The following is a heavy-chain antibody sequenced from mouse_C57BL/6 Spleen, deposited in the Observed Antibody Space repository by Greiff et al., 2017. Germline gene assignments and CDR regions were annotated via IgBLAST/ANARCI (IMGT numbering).Heavy chain of an antibody. CDR1: GYTFTDYY. V-gene: IGHV1-75*01. J-gene: IGHJ2*01. D-gene: IGHD1-1*01. CDR3: ASYGSSVYCDY. Sequence: QVQLQQSGPELVKPGASVKISCKASGYTFTDYYINWVKQRPGQGLEWIGWIFPGSGSTYYNEKFKGKATLTVDKSSRTAYMLLSSLTSEDAAVYVCASYGSSVYCDYWGQGTTLTVSS. CDR2: IFPGSGST.